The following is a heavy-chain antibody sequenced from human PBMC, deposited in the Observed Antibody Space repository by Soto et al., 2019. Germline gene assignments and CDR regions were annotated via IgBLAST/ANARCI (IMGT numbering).Heavy chain of an antibody. CDR2: INPNSGGT. Sequence: ASVKVSCKASGYTFTGYYMHWVRQAPGRGLEWMGWINPNSGGTNYAQKFQGWVTMTRDTSISTAYMELSRLRSDDTAVYYCARDISSGYRAFDYWGQGTLVTVSS. J-gene: IGHJ4*02. CDR1: GYTFTGYY. CDR3: ARDISSGYRAFDY. V-gene: IGHV1-2*04. D-gene: IGHD3-22*01.